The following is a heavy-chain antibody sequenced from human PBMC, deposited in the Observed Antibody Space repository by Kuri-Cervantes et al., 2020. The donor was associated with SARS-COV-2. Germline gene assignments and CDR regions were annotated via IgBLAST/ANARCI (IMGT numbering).Heavy chain of an antibody. CDR2: IKLDGSEK. CDR1: GFTFSSYW. J-gene: IGHJ4*02. CDR3: ARVPSSSWYFDY. V-gene: IGHV3-7*03. Sequence: LSLTCAASGFTFSSYWMTWVRQAPGKGLEWVANIKLDGSEKYYVDSVKGRFTISRDNAKNSLYLQMNSLRAEDTAVYYCARVPSSSWYFDYWGQGTLVTVSS. D-gene: IGHD6-13*01.